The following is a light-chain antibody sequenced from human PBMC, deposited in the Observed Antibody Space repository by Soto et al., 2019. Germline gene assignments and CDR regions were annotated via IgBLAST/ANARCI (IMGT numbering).Light chain of an antibody. V-gene: IGKV3-15*01. Sequence: VPPEARATVSCRASQTIYSNVAWYQQRPGQAPRLLIYRASARATGIPARFSGSGSGTEFTLTIGSLQSEDSAVYYCQEYNNYPRTFGQVSMVDIK. CDR2: RAS. CDR1: QTIYSN. J-gene: IGKJ1*01. CDR3: QEYNNYPRT.